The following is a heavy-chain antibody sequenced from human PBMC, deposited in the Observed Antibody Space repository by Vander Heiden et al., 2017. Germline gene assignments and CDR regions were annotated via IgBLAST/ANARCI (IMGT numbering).Heavy chain of an antibody. CDR3: ARGSYYDILTGYCRVEYFQH. J-gene: IGHJ1*01. CDR1: GCTFSSYA. Sequence: QVQLVQSGSEGKKPRSSVKVSFKASGCTFSSYAIRWVRQAPGQGLEWMGGIIPIFGTANYAQKFQGRVTITADESTSTAYMELSSLRSEDTAVYYCARGSYYDILTGYCRVEYFQHWGQGTLVTVSS. CDR2: IIPIFGTA. V-gene: IGHV1-69*01. D-gene: IGHD3-9*01.